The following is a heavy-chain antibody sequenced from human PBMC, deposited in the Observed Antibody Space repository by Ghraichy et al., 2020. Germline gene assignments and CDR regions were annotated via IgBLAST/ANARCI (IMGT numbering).Heavy chain of an antibody. CDR2: ISYSGNT. CDR3: ARQRDRIYNESSGNFDY. V-gene: IGHV4-39*01. J-gene: IGHJ4*02. CDR1: GGSIISSRYY. Sequence: SETLSLTCTVSGGSIISSRYYWGWIRQPPGKGLEWIGSISYSGNTYYNPSLKSRVIISVDMSKNQFSLKLSSVTAADAAVYYCARQRDRIYNESSGNFDYWGQGILVTVSS. D-gene: IGHD3-22*01.